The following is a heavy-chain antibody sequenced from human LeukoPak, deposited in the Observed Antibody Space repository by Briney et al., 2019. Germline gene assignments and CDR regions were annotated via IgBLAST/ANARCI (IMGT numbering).Heavy chain of an antibody. Sequence: GGSLRLSCAASGFTFSSYWMHWVRQAPGEGLVWVSRIRSDGSDTRYAESVKGRFTISRDNAKNTLYLQMDSLRAEDTAVYYCARDWFHAIDYWGQGTLVTVSS. J-gene: IGHJ4*02. D-gene: IGHD2/OR15-2a*01. V-gene: IGHV3-74*01. CDR1: GFTFSSYW. CDR3: ARDWFHAIDY. CDR2: IRSDGSDT.